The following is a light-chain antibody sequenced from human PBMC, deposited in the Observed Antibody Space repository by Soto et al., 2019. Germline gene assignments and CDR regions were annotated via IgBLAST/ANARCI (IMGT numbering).Light chain of an antibody. CDR1: QSVLYSSDNKNY. Sequence: DMVRASSPDAVSVSLSERATINCKSSQSVLYSSDNKNYLTWYQQKPGQPPKLLIYWASTRESGVPDRFSGSGSGTDFTLTICSLQAEDVAVYYCPHYYSLPIPSCQVARPAIK. CDR3: PHYYSLPIP. J-gene: IGKJ5*01. V-gene: IGKV4-1*01. CDR2: WAS.